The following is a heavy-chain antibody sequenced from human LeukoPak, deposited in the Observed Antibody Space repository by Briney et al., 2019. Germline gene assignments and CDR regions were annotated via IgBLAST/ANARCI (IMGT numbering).Heavy chain of an antibody. D-gene: IGHD3-10*01. Sequence: PSETLSLTCAVYGGSFSGYYWSWIRQPPGKGLEWVGEINHSGSTNYNTSLKSRVTLSQETSQNQCSRKLSAVTAADTAVYFRARPPRTTLVRGVTADSYFALWGRGTLVTVSS. J-gene: IGHJ2*01. CDR3: ARPPRTTLVRGVTADSYFAL. CDR2: INHSGST. V-gene: IGHV4-34*01. CDR1: GGSFSGYY.